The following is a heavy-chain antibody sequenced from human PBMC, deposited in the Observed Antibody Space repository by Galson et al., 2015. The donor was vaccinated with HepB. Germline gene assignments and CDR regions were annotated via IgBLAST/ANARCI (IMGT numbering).Heavy chain of an antibody. CDR2: IYYSGST. J-gene: IGHJ4*02. V-gene: IGHV4-31*03. Sequence: TLSLTCTVYGGSISSGGYYWSWIRQHPGKGLEWIGYIYYSGSTYYNPSLKSRVTISVDTSKNQFSLKLSSVTAADTAVYYCARDSDSSGYPSLWGQGTLVTVSS. D-gene: IGHD3-22*01. CDR1: GGSISSGGYY. CDR3: ARDSDSSGYPSL.